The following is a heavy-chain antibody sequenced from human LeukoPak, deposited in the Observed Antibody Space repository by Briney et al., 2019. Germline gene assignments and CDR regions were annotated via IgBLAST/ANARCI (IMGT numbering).Heavy chain of an antibody. CDR1: GGSISSYY. D-gene: IGHD3-9*01. Sequence: SETLSLTCTVSGGSISSYYWSWIRQPPGKGLEWIGYIYYSWSTNYNPSLKSRVTISVDTSKNQFSLKLSSVTAADTAVYYCARGPPYYDILTGYYNGDFDYWGQGTLVTVSS. V-gene: IGHV4-59*01. J-gene: IGHJ4*02. CDR2: IYYSWST. CDR3: ARGPPYYDILTGYYNGDFDY.